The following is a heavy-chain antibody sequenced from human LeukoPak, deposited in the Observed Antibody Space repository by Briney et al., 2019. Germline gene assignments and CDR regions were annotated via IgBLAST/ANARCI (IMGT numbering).Heavy chain of an antibody. V-gene: IGHV3-23*01. CDR1: GFTVSSNY. J-gene: IGHJ4*02. D-gene: IGHD2-2*01. Sequence: GGSLRLSCAASGFTVSSNYMSWVRQAPGKGLEWVSAISGSGGSTYYADSVKGRFTISRDNSKNTLYLQMNSRRAEDTAVYYCAKGVVPAAISGNYFDYWGQGTLVTVSS. CDR3: AKGVVPAAISGNYFDY. CDR2: ISGSGGST.